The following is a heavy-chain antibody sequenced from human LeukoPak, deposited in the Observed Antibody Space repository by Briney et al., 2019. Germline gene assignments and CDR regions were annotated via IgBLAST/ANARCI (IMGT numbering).Heavy chain of an antibody. J-gene: IGHJ4*02. CDR3: ARGSGLGHHFEY. CDR2: INPSSGDA. V-gene: IGHV1-2*06. D-gene: IGHD3-10*01. CDR1: GYTLTGYY. Sequence: ASVKVSCKASGYTLTGYYMHWVRQAPGQGLEWMGRINPSSGDANYAHKFQGRVTMTRDTCIGTAYMELSRLRSDDSAIYYCARGSGLGHHFEYWGQGTLVTVSS.